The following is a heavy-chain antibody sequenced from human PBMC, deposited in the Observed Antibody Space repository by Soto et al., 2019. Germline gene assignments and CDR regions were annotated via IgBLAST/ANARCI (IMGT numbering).Heavy chain of an antibody. CDR1: GCSISSYY. Sequence: QVQLQESGPGLVRPSETLSLTSTVSGCSISSYYWSWIRQPPGKGLEWIGYIYYSGSTNYNPSPKSRVTISVDTSKTQFSLKLSSVTAADTAVYCCARDIEWWRFNWFDPWGQGTLVTVSS. V-gene: IGHV4-59*13. D-gene: IGHD2-15*01. CDR2: IYYSGST. CDR3: ARDIEWWRFNWFDP. J-gene: IGHJ5*02.